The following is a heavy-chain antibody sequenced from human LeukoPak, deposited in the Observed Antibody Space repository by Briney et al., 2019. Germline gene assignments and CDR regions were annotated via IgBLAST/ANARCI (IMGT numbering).Heavy chain of an antibody. D-gene: IGHD6-13*01. CDR3: ARVQQLPRGGCDY. V-gene: IGHV3-30*03. CDR2: ISYDGGEQ. J-gene: IGHJ4*02. CDR1: GFTFSKYG. Sequence: GGSLRLSCAASGFTFSKYGMHWVRQAPGKGLEWVAVISYDGGEQHYGDSVKGRFTISRDNAKNSLYLQMNSLRAEDTAVYYCARVQQLPRGGCDYWGQGTLVTVSS.